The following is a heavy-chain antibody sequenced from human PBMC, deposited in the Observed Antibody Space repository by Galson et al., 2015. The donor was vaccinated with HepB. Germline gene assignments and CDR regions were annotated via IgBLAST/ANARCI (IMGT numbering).Heavy chain of an antibody. J-gene: IGHJ4*02. CDR1: GFSFSTYS. V-gene: IGHV3-21*01. Sequence: SLRLSCAPSGFSFSTYSMNWVRQAPGKGLEWVSSISMSSNFIHYADSVKGRFTISRDNAKNSLYLQMNSLRAEDTAVYYCARELVGGTSGAPRYYFDYWGQGTLVTVSS. D-gene: IGHD1-26*01. CDR2: ISMSSNFI. CDR3: ARELVGGTSGAPRYYFDY.